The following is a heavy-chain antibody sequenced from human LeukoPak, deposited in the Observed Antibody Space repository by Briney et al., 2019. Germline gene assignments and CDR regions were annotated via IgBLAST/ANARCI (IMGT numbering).Heavy chain of an antibody. J-gene: IGHJ4*02. CDR3: ARVYTAFDY. V-gene: IGHV3-33*01. CDR2: IGYDGSNK. CDR1: GFTFSNYG. D-gene: IGHD5-18*01. Sequence: GGSLRLSCAASGFTFSNYGMHWVRQTPGKGLEWVAIIGYDGSNKYYADSVRGRFTISRDTSKNTLYLQMNSLRPEDTAVYYCARVYTAFDYWGQGTLVTVSS.